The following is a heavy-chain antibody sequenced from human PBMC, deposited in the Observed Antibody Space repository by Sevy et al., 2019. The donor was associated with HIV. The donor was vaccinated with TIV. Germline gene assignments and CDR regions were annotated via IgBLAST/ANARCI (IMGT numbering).Heavy chain of an antibody. CDR1: GSTLSKLS. J-gene: IGHJ4*02. CDR2: ISGYNGNT. CDR3: VRDESFSLIVVDPDY. V-gene: IGHV1-18*01. Sequence: ASVKVSCKVSGSTLSKLSMHWVRQAPGQGLEWMGWISGYNGNTKYAQKFQDRVIMTTDTATSTAYMELRSLRSDDTAVYYCVRDESFSLIVVDPDYWGQGTLVTVSS. D-gene: IGHD3-22*01.